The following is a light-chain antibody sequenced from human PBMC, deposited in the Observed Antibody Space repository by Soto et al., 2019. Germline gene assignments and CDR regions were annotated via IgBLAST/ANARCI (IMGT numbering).Light chain of an antibody. V-gene: IGKV3-15*01. CDR3: QHYNDWPYT. CDR1: QSVNSN. CDR2: GAS. J-gene: IGKJ2*01. Sequence: ETVMTQSPATLSVSPGERATLSCRASQSVNSNLAWYQQKPGQAPRLLIYGASTRATGIPARFSGSGSGTEFTLTISSLQSEDFAVYHCQHYNDWPYTFGQGTKVDI.